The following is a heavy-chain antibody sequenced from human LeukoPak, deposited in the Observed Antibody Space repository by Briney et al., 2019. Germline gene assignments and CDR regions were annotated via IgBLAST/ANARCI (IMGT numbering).Heavy chain of an antibody. D-gene: IGHD6-13*01. CDR2: IKQDGSDK. Sequence: GGSLRLSCAASGFTFSTYWMTWVRQAPGKGLEWVGNIKQDGSDKNYMDSVKGRFTISRDNTKNSVYLQMSSLRAEDTAVYYCARAAAGSIGVDYWGQGTLVTVSS. CDR3: ARAAAGSIGVDY. CDR1: GFTFSTYW. J-gene: IGHJ4*02. V-gene: IGHV3-7*03.